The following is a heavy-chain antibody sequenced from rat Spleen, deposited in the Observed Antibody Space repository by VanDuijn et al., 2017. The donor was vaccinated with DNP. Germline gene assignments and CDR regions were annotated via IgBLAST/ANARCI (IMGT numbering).Heavy chain of an antibody. Sequence: EVQLVESGGGLVQPGRSLKLSCAASGFTFSDYYMAWVRPAPTKGLEWVAYIRYDGGTTYYGDSVKGRFTISRDDAKNTLSLQMNSLRSEDTATYYCARVGDYHDGGDGDVLDVWGQGTSVTVSS. CDR1: GFTFSDYY. V-gene: IGHV5-22*01. CDR3: ARVGDYHDGGDGDVLDV. D-gene: IGHD1-12*02. J-gene: IGHJ4*01. CDR2: IRYDGGTT.